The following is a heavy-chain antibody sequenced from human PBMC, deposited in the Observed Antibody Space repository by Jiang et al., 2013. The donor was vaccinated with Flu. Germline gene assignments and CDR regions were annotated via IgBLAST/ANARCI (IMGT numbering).Heavy chain of an antibody. CDR2: ISSSSTI. Sequence: GGGLVQPGGSLRLSCAASAFTFSNYNMNWVRQAPGKGLEWVSHISSSSTIYYADSVKGRFTISRDNAKNSLYLQMNSLRAEDTAVYYCVRGFSGGSSYWGQGTLVTVSS. V-gene: IGHV3-48*01. CDR1: AFTFSNYN. D-gene: IGHD2-15*01. CDR3: VRGFSGGSSY. J-gene: IGHJ4*02.